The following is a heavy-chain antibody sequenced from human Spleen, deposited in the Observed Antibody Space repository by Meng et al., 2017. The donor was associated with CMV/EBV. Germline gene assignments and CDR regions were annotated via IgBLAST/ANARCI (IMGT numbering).Heavy chain of an antibody. V-gene: IGHV3-21*04. CDR3: ARLGITIFGVVIFDYYGMDV. Sequence: GESLKISCGDSGFTLSSYNMNWVRQAPGKGLEWVSSIVGSSCYIYYADSVMGRFSFSRDNSKNTLYLQMNSMRVEDTAVYYCARLGITIFGVVIFDYYGMDVWGQGTTVTVSS. CDR2: IVGSSCYI. CDR1: GFTLSSYN. D-gene: IGHD3-3*01. J-gene: IGHJ6*02.